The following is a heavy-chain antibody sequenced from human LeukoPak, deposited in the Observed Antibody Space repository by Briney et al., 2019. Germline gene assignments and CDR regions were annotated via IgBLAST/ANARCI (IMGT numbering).Heavy chain of an antibody. Sequence: LSGGSLRLSCAASGFTVSSNYMSWVRQAPGKGLEWVSVIHSGGSTYYADSVKGRFTISRDNSNNTLYLQMNSLRAEDTAVYYCARAAVAVSVTFDYWGQGTLVTVSS. CDR2: IHSGGST. V-gene: IGHV3-53*01. J-gene: IGHJ4*02. CDR1: GFTVSSNY. CDR3: ARAAVAVSVTFDY. D-gene: IGHD6-19*01.